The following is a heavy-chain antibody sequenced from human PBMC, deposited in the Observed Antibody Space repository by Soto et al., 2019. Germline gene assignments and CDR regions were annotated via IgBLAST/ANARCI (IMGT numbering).Heavy chain of an antibody. D-gene: IGHD3-16*02. CDR2: INSGGTVA. V-gene: IGHV3-23*01. CDR1: GFTYESYA. Sequence: VQLLEFGGGLVQTGGSLRLSCAASGFTYESYAMSWVRKAPGKGLEWVSGINSGGTVAHYADSVKVRFAISRDNSKNTLSLVMNSLRAVDTGLYYYAISTGGFWGLFVVPSDYWGQGTLVTVSS. J-gene: IGHJ4*02. CDR3: AISTGGFWGLFVVPSDY.